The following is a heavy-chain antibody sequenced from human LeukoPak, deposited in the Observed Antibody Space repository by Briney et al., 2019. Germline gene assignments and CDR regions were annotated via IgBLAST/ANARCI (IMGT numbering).Heavy chain of an antibody. V-gene: IGHV3-21*01. CDR1: GFSFSSYS. CDR3: ARGWTQWELLGIYYYYYYMDV. Sequence: GGSLRLSCAASGFSFSSYSMNWVRQAPGKGLEWVSSISSSSSYTYYADSVKGRFTISRDNAKNSLYLQMNSLRAEDTAVYYCARGWTQWELLGIYYYYYYMDVWGKGTTVTISS. J-gene: IGHJ6*03. CDR2: ISSSSSYT. D-gene: IGHD1-26*01.